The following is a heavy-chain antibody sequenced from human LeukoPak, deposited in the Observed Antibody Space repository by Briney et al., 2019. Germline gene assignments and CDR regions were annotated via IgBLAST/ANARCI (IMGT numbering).Heavy chain of an antibody. D-gene: IGHD2-15*01. Sequence: GSSVKVSCKASGGTFSSYAISWVRQAPGQGLEWMGGIIPIFGTANYAQKFQGRVTITADESTSTAYMELSSLRSEDTAVYYCAREVPANCSGGSCFDYWGQGTLVTVSS. J-gene: IGHJ4*02. CDR2: IIPIFGTA. CDR3: AREVPANCSGGSCFDY. V-gene: IGHV1-69*01. CDR1: GGTFSSYA.